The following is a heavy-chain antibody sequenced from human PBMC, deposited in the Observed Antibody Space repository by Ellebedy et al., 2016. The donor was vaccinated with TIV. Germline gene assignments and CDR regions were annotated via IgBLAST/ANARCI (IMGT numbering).Heavy chain of an antibody. CDR2: FYHSGST. Sequence: MPSETLSLTCTVSGGSITNYDWSWIRQPPGKGLEWIGFFYHSGSTNYNPSLKSRVTISVDTSKSQFSLKLSSVTAADAAVYYCVRRGSGSPEAYYGMDVWGQGTTVTVSS. J-gene: IGHJ6*02. D-gene: IGHD3-10*01. CDR1: GGSITNYD. V-gene: IGHV4-59*08. CDR3: VRRGSGSPEAYYGMDV.